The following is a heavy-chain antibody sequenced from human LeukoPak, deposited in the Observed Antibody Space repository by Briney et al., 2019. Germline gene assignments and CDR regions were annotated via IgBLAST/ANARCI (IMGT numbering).Heavy chain of an antibody. CDR2: IYYSGST. CDR1: GGSISSSSYY. J-gene: IGHJ5*02. D-gene: IGHD3-3*01. Sequence: PSETLSLTCTVSGGSISSSSYYWGWIRQPPGKGLEWIGSIYYSGSTYYNPSLKSRVTISVDTSKNQFSLKLSSVTAADTAVYYCARGTYDFWSGSSNWFDPWGQGTLVTVSS. V-gene: IGHV4-39*01. CDR3: ARGTYDFWSGSSNWFDP.